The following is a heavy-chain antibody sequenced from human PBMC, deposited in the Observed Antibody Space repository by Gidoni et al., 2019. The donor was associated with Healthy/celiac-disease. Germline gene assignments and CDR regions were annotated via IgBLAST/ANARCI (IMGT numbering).Heavy chain of an antibody. V-gene: IGHV4-4*02. CDR3: ATNYGSGSYLFDY. CDR2: IHQSGTI. Sequence: QVQLQESGPGLVKPSGTLSLTCAVSGGPISSRNWWSWVRQPPGKGLEWIGEIHQSGTINYNPSLKSRVTISIEKSKNQFSLMLSSVTAADTAVYYCATNYGSGSYLFDYWGQGTLVTVSS. CDR1: GGPISSRNW. J-gene: IGHJ4*02. D-gene: IGHD3-10*01.